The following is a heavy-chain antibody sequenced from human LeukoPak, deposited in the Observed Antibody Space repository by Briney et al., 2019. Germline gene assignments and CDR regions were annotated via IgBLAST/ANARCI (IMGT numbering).Heavy chain of an antibody. J-gene: IGHJ6*03. D-gene: IGHD2-2*01. CDR1: DGSISGYY. V-gene: IGHV4-4*07. CDR2: IYTSDNT. CDR3: ARGFVPAGMARYHYMDV. Sequence: TSETLSLTCTVSDGSISGYYWTWIRQPAGKGLEWIGRIYTSDNTIYNPSLRSRVTMSVDTSKNQFSLKLSSVTAADTAVYYCARGFVPAGMARYHYMDVWGKGTTVTVSS.